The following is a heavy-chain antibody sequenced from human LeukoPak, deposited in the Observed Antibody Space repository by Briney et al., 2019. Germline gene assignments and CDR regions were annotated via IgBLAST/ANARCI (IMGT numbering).Heavy chain of an antibody. V-gene: IGHV1-2*02. D-gene: IGHD3-3*01. CDR1: GYTFTGYY. J-gene: IGHJ6*03. CDR3: ARARYETRIWPKSRYDYYHYMDV. CDR2: INPNSGGT. Sequence: ASVKVSCKASGYTFTGYYMHWVRQAPGQGVEWMEWINPNSGGTNYAQKFQGRVTMTRDTSISTAYMELSRLRSDDTAVYYCARARYETRIWPKSRYDYYHYMDVWGKGTTVTVSS.